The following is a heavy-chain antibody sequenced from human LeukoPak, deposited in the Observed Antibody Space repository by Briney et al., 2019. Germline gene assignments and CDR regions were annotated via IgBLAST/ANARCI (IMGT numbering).Heavy chain of an antibody. D-gene: IGHD2-15*01. V-gene: IGHV1-18*01. CDR3: ATGPSVVVEPFFDI. CDR2: ISAYNGNT. Sequence: ASVKVSCKASGYTFTSYGISWVRQAPGQGLEWMGWISAYNGNTNYAQKLQGRVTMTTDTSTSTAYMELRSLRSDDTAVYYCATGPSVVVEPFFDIWGQGTLVTVSS. J-gene: IGHJ4*02. CDR1: GYTFTSYG.